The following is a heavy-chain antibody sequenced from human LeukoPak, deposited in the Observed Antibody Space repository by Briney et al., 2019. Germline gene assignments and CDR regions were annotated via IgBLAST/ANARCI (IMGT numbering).Heavy chain of an antibody. Sequence: GGSLRLSCAASGFTFSNYAMSWVRQAPGKGLEWVSAISGRAGSPYYVDSVKGRFTISRDNSKNTLYLQMNSLRAEDTAVYYCAKGGRWDYYDSSHWGQGTMVTVSP. CDR1: GFTFSNYA. V-gene: IGHV3-23*01. J-gene: IGHJ3*01. D-gene: IGHD3-22*01. CDR2: ISGRAGSP. CDR3: AKGGRWDYYDSSH.